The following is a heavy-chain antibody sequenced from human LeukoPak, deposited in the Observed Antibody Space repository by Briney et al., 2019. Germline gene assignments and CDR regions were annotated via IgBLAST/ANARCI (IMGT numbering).Heavy chain of an antibody. CDR2: ISAYNGNT. D-gene: IGHD5-12*01. Sequence: ASVRVSCKASGYTFTSYGISWVRQAPGQGLEWMGWISAYNGNTNYAQKLQGRVTMTTDTSTSTACMELRSLRSDDTAVYYCAGDASGYGDWYFDYWGQGTLVTVSS. CDR3: AGDASGYGDWYFDY. J-gene: IGHJ4*02. V-gene: IGHV1-18*01. CDR1: GYTFTSYG.